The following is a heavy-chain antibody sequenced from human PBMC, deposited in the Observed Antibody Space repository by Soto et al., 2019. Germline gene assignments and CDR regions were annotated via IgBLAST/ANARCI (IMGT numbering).Heavy chain of an antibody. CDR1: GGSISRYY. CDR3: AAPPRY. V-gene: IGHV4-59*01. D-gene: IGHD6-6*01. Sequence: PXXTLSLACTVSGGSISRYYWSWIRQPPGKGLEWIGYIYDSGSTNYNPSLKSRVTISVDTSKNQFYLKLTSVTAADTAVYYCAAPPRYWGQGTLVTVSS. J-gene: IGHJ4*02. CDR2: IYDSGST.